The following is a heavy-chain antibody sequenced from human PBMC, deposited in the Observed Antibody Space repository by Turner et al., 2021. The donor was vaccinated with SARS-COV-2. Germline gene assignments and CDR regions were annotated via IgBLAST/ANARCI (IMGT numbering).Heavy chain of an antibody. D-gene: IGHD6-13*01. CDR3: ARHWEVAAAAYLARFDP. CDR2: TYCKGST. Sequence: QLQLQESRPGLVTPSETLSLPRTVSGRSNSSSSYCWGCIRQPPGKGLGWIGRTYCKGSTYYNHTHKSRVTISVATSKNQFSMKLTSVTAADTAVYFCARHWEVAAAAYLARFDPWGQGTLVTVSS. J-gene: IGHJ5*02. CDR1: GRSNSSSSYC. V-gene: IGHV4-39*01.